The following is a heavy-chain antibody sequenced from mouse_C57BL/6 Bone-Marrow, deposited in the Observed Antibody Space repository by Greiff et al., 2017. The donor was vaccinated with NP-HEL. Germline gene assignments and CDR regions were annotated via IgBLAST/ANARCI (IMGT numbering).Heavy chain of an antibody. V-gene: IGHV2-2*01. CDR1: GFSLTSYG. CDR2: IWSGGST. Sequence: VKLVESGPGLVQPSQSLSITCTASGFSLTSYGVHWVRQSPGQGLEWLGVIWSGGSTAYNAAFISRKSISKDNYKQQVCLKRNDLQAYDRAIYYWARKDDYDGWYFDVWGTGTTVTVSS. J-gene: IGHJ1*03. CDR3: ARKDDYDGWYFDV. D-gene: IGHD2-4*01.